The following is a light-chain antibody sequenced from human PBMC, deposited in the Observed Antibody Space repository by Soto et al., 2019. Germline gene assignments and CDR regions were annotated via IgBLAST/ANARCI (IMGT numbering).Light chain of an antibody. CDR1: QRVDSR. Sequence: ETVMTQSPAVLSVSPGERATLSCRASQRVDSRLAWYQQKPGQAPRLLIYGASTRATGIPARFSGSGSGTEFTLTISSLQSEDSAIYYCQQFSESPPERTFGQGTKVEVK. J-gene: IGKJ1*01. CDR2: GAS. CDR3: QQFSESPPERT. V-gene: IGKV3-15*01.